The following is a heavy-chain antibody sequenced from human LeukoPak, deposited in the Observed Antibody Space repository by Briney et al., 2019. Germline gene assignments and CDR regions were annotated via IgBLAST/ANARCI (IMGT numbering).Heavy chain of an antibody. Sequence: GGSLRLSCAASGFTFSSYWMSWVRQAPGKGLEWVANIKQDGSEKYYVDSVKGRFTISRDNAKNSLYLQMNSLRAEDTAVYYCARDSYTTITMIVGEYYFDYWGQGTLVTVSS. D-gene: IGHD3-22*01. J-gene: IGHJ4*02. CDR3: ARDSYTTITMIVGEYYFDY. CDR2: IKQDGSEK. V-gene: IGHV3-7*01. CDR1: GFTFSSYW.